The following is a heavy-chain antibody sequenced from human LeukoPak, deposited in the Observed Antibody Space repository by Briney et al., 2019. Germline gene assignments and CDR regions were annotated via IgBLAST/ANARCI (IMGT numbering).Heavy chain of an antibody. Sequence: PGGSLRLSCTASGFTLSIFAMSWVRRAPGKGLEWVSGNTGSVEYYANSVKGRFTISRGNSKNTLYLQMNSLVAEDTATYYCARGSDVASYNELEYWGQGTLVTVSS. CDR1: GFTLSIFA. J-gene: IGHJ4*02. D-gene: IGHD3-10*01. CDR2: NTGSVE. V-gene: IGHV3-23*01. CDR3: ARGSDVASYNELEY.